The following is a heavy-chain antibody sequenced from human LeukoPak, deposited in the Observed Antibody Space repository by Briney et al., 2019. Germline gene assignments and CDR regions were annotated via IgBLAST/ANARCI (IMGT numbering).Heavy chain of an antibody. CDR3: AKSIDSGGYPLGDS. CDR2: ISSSGSTI. D-gene: IGHD3-22*01. CDR1: GFTFSSYE. J-gene: IGHJ4*02. V-gene: IGHV3-48*03. Sequence: GGSLRLSCAASGFTFSSYEMNWVRQAPGKGLEWVSYISSSGSTIYYADSVKGRFTISRDNAKNSLYLQMNSLRAEDTAVYYCAKSIDSGGYPLGDSWGQGTLVIVSS.